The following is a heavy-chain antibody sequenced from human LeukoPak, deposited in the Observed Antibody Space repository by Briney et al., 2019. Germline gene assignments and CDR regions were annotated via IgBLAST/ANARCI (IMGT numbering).Heavy chain of an antibody. V-gene: IGHV3-9*01. D-gene: IGHD5-24*01. CDR1: GFTFDDYA. J-gene: IGHJ4*02. CDR2: ISWNSGSI. Sequence: GGSLRLSCAASGFTFDDYAMHWVRQAPGKGLEWVSGISWNSGSIGYADSVKGRFTISRDNAKNSLYLQMNRLRAEDTALYYCAKGRSLATIDCWGQGTLVTVSS. CDR3: AKGRSLATIDC.